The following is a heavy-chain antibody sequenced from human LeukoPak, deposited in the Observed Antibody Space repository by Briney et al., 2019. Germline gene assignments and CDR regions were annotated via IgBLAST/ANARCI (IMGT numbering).Heavy chain of an antibody. CDR3: ARDSYNNVDY. CDR2: TDTEGTST. Sequence: SGGSLRLSCAASGFTFSAYWMHWVGQAPGQGLVWVSRTDTEGTSTHYADSVKGRFTVSRDNAKNTVYLQMNSLRAEDTAVYYCARDSYNNVDYWGQGTLVTVSS. D-gene: IGHD5-24*01. CDR1: GFTFSAYW. J-gene: IGHJ4*02. V-gene: IGHV3-74*01.